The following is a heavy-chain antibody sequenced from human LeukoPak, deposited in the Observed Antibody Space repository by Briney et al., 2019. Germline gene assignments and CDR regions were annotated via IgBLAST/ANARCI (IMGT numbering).Heavy chain of an antibody. CDR3: ARVQVGATLDY. Sequence: GGSLRLSCAASGFTVGSNYMSWARQAPGKGLEWVSVIYSGGSTYYADSVKGRFTISRDNSKNTLYLQMNSLRAEDTAVYYCARVQVGATLDYWGQGTLVTVSS. CDR1: GFTVGSNY. D-gene: IGHD1-26*01. J-gene: IGHJ4*02. CDR2: IYSGGST. V-gene: IGHV3-53*01.